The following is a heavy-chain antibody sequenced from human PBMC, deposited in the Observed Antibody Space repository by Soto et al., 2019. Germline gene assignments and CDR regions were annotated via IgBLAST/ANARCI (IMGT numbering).Heavy chain of an antibody. CDR3: AQGHEFGGNSDAFKI. CDR1: GGTFSTSS. D-gene: IGHD3-10*01. Sequence: QDHLVQSGAEVKKPGSSVKVSCKASGGTFSTSSINWVRQAPGQGLEWMGGILPIFGTADYAQRFLGRVTLTADASTSTAYMKLRSLRSEDAAVYYCAQGHEFGGNSDAFKIWGQGTTVIVSS. CDR2: ILPIFGTA. J-gene: IGHJ3*02. V-gene: IGHV1-69*12.